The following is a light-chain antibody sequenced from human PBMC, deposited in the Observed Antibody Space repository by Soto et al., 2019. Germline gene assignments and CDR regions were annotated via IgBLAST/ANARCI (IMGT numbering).Light chain of an antibody. CDR3: QQSYNTPT. Sequence: DIQMTQSPSSLSASVGDRVTITCRASQTIVKYLNWYQQRPGKAPKLLIYSASSLQSGVPSRFSGSGSGTDFKRTISRLQFEEFATYYCQQSYNTPTFGQGTKLEIK. CDR2: SAS. CDR1: QTIVKY. J-gene: IGKJ2*01. V-gene: IGKV1-39*01.